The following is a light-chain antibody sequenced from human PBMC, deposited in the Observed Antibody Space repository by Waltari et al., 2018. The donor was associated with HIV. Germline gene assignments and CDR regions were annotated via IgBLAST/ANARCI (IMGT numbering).Light chain of an antibody. CDR3: QVWDSSTDHVI. CDR1: NIGSKT. J-gene: IGLJ2*01. V-gene: IGLV3-21*04. Sequence: SYVVSQPPSVSVAPGKTAAIPCAGNNIGSKTVHWYQQKPGKAPVLVIYYDSDRPSGIPERFSDSSSGNTATLTISRVEAGDEADYYCQVWDSSTDHVIFGGGTKLTVL. CDR2: YDS.